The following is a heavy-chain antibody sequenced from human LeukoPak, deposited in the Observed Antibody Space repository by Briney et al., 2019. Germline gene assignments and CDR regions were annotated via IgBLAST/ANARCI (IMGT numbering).Heavy chain of an antibody. Sequence: PGGSLRVSCAVSGFTTSNYDRQWVRQDPGNWLEWVAFISYDGNERYYADSVKGRFTISGDSLKNTFYLQMDNLRTEDTAVYYCAKNRGWVFDRWGQGTLVTVSS. D-gene: IGHD6-19*01. CDR1: GFTTSNYD. CDR3: AKNRGWVFDR. CDR2: ISYDGNER. J-gene: IGHJ4*02. V-gene: IGHV3-30*18.